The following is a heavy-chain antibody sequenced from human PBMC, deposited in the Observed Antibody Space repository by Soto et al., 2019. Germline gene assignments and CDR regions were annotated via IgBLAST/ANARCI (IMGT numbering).Heavy chain of an antibody. CDR3: AKGYRGAAAGIFAFDI. Sequence: GGSLRLSCAASGFTFSSYAMSWVRQAPGKGLEWVSAISGSGGSTYYADSVKGRFTISRDNSKNTLYLQMNSLRAEDTAVYYCAKGYRGAAAGIFAFDIWGQGTMVTVSS. CDR1: GFTFSSYA. D-gene: IGHD6-13*01. J-gene: IGHJ3*02. CDR2: ISGSGGST. V-gene: IGHV3-23*01.